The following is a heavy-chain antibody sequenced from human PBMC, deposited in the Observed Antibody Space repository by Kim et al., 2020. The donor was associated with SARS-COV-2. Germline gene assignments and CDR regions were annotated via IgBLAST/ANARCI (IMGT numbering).Heavy chain of an antibody. CDR2: ITIRSTI. J-gene: IGHJ6*02. D-gene: IGHD2-2*01. V-gene: IGHV3-48*02. CDR3: ASSPPFSSTNSDSFYGMDV. Sequence: GGSLRLSCAASGFTFSTYTMNWVRQAPGKGLEWVSCITIRSTIYYADSVKGRFTISRDNAKNSLYLHMNSLRDEDTAVYYCASSPPFSSTNSDSFYGMDVWGQGTTVTVSS. CDR1: GFTFSTYT.